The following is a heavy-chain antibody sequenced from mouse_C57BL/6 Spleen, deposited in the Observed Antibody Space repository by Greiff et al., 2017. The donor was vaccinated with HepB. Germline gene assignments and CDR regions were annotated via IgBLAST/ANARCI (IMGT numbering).Heavy chain of an antibody. CDR1: GFTFTDYY. CDR3: ASYYYYGSSLAY. D-gene: IGHD1-1*01. V-gene: IGHV7-3*01. J-gene: IGHJ3*01. CDR2: IRNKANGYTT. Sequence: EVKVVESGGGLVQPGGSLSLSCAASGFTFTDYYMSWVRQPPGKALEWLGFIRNKANGYTTEYNASVKGRFTISRDNSQSILHLQMNALRAEDSATYYCASYYYYGSSLAYWGQGTLVTVSS.